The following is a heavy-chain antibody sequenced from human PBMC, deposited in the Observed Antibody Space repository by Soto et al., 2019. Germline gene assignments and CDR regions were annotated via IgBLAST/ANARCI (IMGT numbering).Heavy chain of an antibody. V-gene: IGHV1-69*06. D-gene: IGHD2-2*01. CDR3: ARDNARFIYYYGMEI. CDR1: GGTFSSYA. J-gene: IGHJ6*02. Sequence: SVRVSCKASGGTFSSYAISWVRQAPGQGLEWMGGIIPIFGTANYAQKFQGRVTITADKSTSTAYMELSSLRSEDTAVYYCARDNARFIYYYGMEIWGQGTPVTVSS. CDR2: IIPIFGTA.